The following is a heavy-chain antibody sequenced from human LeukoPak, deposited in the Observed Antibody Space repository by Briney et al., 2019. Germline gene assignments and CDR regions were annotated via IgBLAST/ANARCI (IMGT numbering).Heavy chain of an antibody. Sequence: PSETPSLTCTVSGGSISSYYWSWIRQPPGKGLVWIGYIHYSGSTNYSPSLKSRVTISVDTSKNQFSLNLTSVTAADSAVYYCARDSGSLRFDYWGQGTLVTVSS. J-gene: IGHJ4*02. CDR3: ARDSGSLRFDY. D-gene: IGHD1-26*01. CDR2: IHYSGST. CDR1: GGSISSYY. V-gene: IGHV4-59*01.